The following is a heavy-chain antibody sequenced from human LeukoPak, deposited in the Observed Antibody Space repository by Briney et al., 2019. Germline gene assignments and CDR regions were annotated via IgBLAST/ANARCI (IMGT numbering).Heavy chain of an antibody. CDR3: ASIAVAGMVAFDI. CDR2: INPSGGST. CDR1: GYTFTSYY. Sequence: ASVKVSCKASGYTFTSYYMHWVRQAPGQGLEWMGIINPSGGSTSCAQKFQGRVTMTRDMSTSTVYMELSSLRSEDTAVYYCASIAVAGMVAFDIWGQGTMVTVS. V-gene: IGHV1-46*01. J-gene: IGHJ3*02. D-gene: IGHD6-19*01.